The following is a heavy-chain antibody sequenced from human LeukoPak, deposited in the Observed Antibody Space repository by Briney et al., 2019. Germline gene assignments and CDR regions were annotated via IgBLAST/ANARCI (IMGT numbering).Heavy chain of an antibody. Sequence: ASVKVSCKASGYTFTGYYMHWVRQAPGQGLEWMGWINPNSGGTNYAQKFQGRVTMTRDTSISTAYMELSRLRSDDTAVYYCATTYYDILTGYYHSTSRLGHWGQGTLVTVSS. CDR2: INPNSGGT. V-gene: IGHV1-2*02. CDR3: ATTYYDILTGYYHSTSRLGH. J-gene: IGHJ5*02. D-gene: IGHD3-9*01. CDR1: GYTFTGYY.